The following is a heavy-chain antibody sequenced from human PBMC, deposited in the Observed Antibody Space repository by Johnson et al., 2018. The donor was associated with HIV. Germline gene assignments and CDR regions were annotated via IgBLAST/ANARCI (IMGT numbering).Heavy chain of an antibody. CDR2: IYSGDRT. CDR3: ARESSAGEYSYGII. J-gene: IGHJ3*02. Sequence: VQLVESGGGLIQPGGSLRLSCAASGFTVSSNYMSWVRQAPGKGLEWVSVIYSGDRTYSAVSVKGRFTISRDSSKNTLFLQMNSLRAEDTAVYYCARESSAGEYSYGIIWGHGTMVPVSS. V-gene: IGHV3-53*01. CDR1: GFTVSSNY. D-gene: IGHD5-18*01.